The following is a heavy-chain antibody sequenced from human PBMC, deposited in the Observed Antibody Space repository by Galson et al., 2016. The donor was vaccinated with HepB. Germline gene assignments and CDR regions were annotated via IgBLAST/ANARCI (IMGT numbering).Heavy chain of an antibody. CDR1: GGSINSTNW. CDR2: IFHSGST. V-gene: IGHV4-4*02. J-gene: IGHJ4*02. Sequence: TLSLTCAVSGGSINSTNWWSWVRQPPGQGLEWIGEIFHSGSTNYNPSLKSRITMSVDKPKNQFSLKLTSVTAADTAVYYCARLNNYIDYWGQGTLVTVSS. CDR3: ARLNNYIDY. D-gene: IGHD2/OR15-2a*01.